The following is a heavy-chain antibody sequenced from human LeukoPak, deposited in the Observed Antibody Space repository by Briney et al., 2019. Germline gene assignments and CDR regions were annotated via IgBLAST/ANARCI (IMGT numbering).Heavy chain of an antibody. Sequence: ASVKVSCKASGDTFSNYDVTWVRRAPGQGLEWMGRIIPVFDTAKYAQNFQGRVTMTTDESSSTAYMELYSLRSEDTAVYYCALWGEKRWVYFDFGGRETWVTVSS. CDR2: IIPVFDTA. V-gene: IGHV1-69*05. J-gene: IGHJ4*02. CDR1: GDTFSNYD. D-gene: IGHD3-16*01. CDR3: ALWGEKRWVYFDF.